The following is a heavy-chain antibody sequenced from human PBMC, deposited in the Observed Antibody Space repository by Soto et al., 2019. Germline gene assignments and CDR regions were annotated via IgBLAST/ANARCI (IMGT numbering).Heavy chain of an antibody. V-gene: IGHV4-30-4*01. Sequence: LSLTFTVSGXSISSGDYYWSWIRQPPGKGLEWIGYIYYSGSTYYNPSLKSRVTISVDTSKNQFSLKLSSVTAADTAVYYCARVVERNYYDRLDAFDIWGQGTMVTVS. CDR3: ARVVERNYYDRLDAFDI. D-gene: IGHD3-22*01. CDR2: IYYSGST. CDR1: GXSISSGDYY. J-gene: IGHJ3*02.